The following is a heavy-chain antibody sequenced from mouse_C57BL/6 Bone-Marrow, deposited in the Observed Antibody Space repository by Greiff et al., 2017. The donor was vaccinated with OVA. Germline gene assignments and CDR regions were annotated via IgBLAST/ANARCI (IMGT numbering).Heavy chain of an antibody. Sequence: QVQLQQPGAELVKPGASVKLSCKASGYTFTSYWMHWVKQRPGQGLKWIGMIHPNSGSTNYNEKFKSKATLTVDKSSSTAYMQLSSLTSEDSAVYYCARPSNYVGVDYWGQGTTLTVSS. CDR1: GYTFTSYW. V-gene: IGHV1-64*01. CDR2: IHPNSGST. J-gene: IGHJ2*01. CDR3: ARPSNYVGVDY. D-gene: IGHD2-5*01.